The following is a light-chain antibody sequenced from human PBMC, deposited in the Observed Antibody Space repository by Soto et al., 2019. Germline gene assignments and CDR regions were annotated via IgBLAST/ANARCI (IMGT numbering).Light chain of an antibody. J-gene: IGKJ5*01. V-gene: IGKV1-12*01. CDR1: QTISTW. CDR3: QQPISFPIT. Sequence: DIQVTQSPPTLSASVGDRVTITCRASQTISTWMAWYQQKPGKAPKLLVYDASTLQSGVASRFSGSGPGTDFTLTIRSLQPEDFATYYCQQPISFPITFGQGTRLEIK. CDR2: DAS.